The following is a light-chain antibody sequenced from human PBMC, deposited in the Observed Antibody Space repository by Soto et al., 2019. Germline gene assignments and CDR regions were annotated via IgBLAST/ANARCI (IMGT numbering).Light chain of an antibody. CDR2: KAS. Sequence: DIQMTQSPSTLSASVGDRVTITCRASQSISSWLAWYQQKPGKAPKLLIYKASSLESRVPSRFSGSGSGTEFTLTISSLQPDHFATYYCQQYNSYWTFGQGTKVEIK. V-gene: IGKV1-5*03. CDR3: QQYNSYWT. CDR1: QSISSW. J-gene: IGKJ1*01.